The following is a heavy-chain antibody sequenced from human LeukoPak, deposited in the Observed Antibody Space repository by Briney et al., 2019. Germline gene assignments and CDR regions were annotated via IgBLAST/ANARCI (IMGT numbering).Heavy chain of an antibody. V-gene: IGHV4-34*01. CDR3: ARGRRDGYNC. CDR2: INHSGST. CDR1: GGSFSGYY. J-gene: IGHJ4*02. Sequence: KPSETLSLTCAVYGGSFSGYYWSWIRQPPGKGLEWIGEINHSGSTNYNPSLKSRVTISVDASKNQFSLKLSSVTAADTAVYYCARGRRDGYNCWGQGTLVTVSS. D-gene: IGHD5-24*01.